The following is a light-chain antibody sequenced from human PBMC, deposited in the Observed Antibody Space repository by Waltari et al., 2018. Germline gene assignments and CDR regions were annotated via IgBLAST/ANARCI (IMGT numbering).Light chain of an antibody. CDR1: QGISSS. Sequence: IQLTQSPSSLSASVGDRVTITCRASQGISSSLAWYHQKPGKAPKLLIYAASALQSGVPSRFGGSGSGTDFTLTISSLQPEDFATYYCQQLNSYPLTFGGGTKVEIK. V-gene: IGKV1-9*01. J-gene: IGKJ4*01. CDR3: QQLNSYPLT. CDR2: AAS.